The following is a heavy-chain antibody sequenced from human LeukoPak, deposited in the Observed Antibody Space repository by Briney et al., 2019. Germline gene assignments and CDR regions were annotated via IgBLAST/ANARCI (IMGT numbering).Heavy chain of an antibody. CDR1: GDSISSGSYY. V-gene: IGHV4-61*01. Sequence: PSETLSLTCTVSGDSISSGSYYWSWIRQPPGKGLEWIGYIYYSGSTNYNPSLKSRVTISVDTSKNQFSLKLSSVTAADTAVYYCARVSGYDTADYWGQGTLVTVSS. CDR3: ARVSGYDTADY. J-gene: IGHJ4*02. CDR2: IYYSGST. D-gene: IGHD5-12*01.